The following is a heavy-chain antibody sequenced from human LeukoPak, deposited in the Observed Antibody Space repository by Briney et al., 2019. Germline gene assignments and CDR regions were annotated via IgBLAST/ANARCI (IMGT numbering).Heavy chain of an antibody. J-gene: IGHJ5*02. CDR2: ISAYNGNT. CDR3: ARAGYSSSWYVEYWFDP. D-gene: IGHD6-13*01. Sequence: ASVKVSCKASGYTFTSYGISWVRQAPGQGLEWMGWISAYNGNTNYAQKLQGRVTMTRDTSTSTAYMELRSLRSDDTAVYYCARAGYSSSWYVEYWFDPWGQGTLVTVSS. V-gene: IGHV1-18*01. CDR1: GYTFTSYG.